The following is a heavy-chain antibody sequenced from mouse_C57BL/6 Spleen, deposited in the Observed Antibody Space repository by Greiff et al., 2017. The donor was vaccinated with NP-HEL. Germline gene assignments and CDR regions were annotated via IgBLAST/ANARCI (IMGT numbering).Heavy chain of an antibody. J-gene: IGHJ4*01. CDR3: ARREEGLRPGYAMYY. CDR1: GYTFTDYN. CDR2: INPNNGGT. Sequence: VQLQQSGPELVKPGASVKIPCKASGYTFTDYNMDWVKQSHGKSLEWIGDINPNNGGTIYNQKFKGKATLTVDKSSSTAYMELSSLTSEVTAVYYCARREEGLRPGYAMYYWGQGTSVTVSS. V-gene: IGHV1-18*01. D-gene: IGHD2-4*01.